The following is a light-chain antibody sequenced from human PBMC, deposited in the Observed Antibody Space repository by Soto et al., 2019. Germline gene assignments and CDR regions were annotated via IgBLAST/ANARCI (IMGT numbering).Light chain of an antibody. V-gene: IGKV1-33*01. CDR3: QQYDNLPLMYT. Sequence: DIQMTQSPSSLSASVGDRVTITCQASQDISNYLNWYQQKPGKAPKLLIYDASNLETGVPSRFSGSGSGTDFTFTISSLQPEDIATYCCQQYDNLPLMYTFGQGTKLEIK. CDR2: DAS. CDR1: QDISNY. J-gene: IGKJ2*01.